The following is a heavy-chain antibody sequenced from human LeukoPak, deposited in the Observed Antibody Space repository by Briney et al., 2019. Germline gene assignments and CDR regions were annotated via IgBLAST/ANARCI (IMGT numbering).Heavy chain of an antibody. CDR3: ARARHCSSTSCYTFDY. CDR2: IYYSGST. Sequence: SETLSLTCTVSGGSISSYYWSWIRQPPGKGLEWIGYIYYSGSTNYNPSLKSRVTISVDTSKNQFSLKLSSVTAADTAVYYCARARHCSSTSCYTFDYWGQGTLVTVSS. D-gene: IGHD2-2*02. V-gene: IGHV4-59*01. J-gene: IGHJ4*02. CDR1: GGSISSYY.